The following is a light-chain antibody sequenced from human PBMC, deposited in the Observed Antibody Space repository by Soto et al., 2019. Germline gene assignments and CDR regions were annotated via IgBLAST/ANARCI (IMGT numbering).Light chain of an antibody. Sequence: QSALTQPASVSGSPGQSITISCTGTSSDIGVYNYVSWYQQHPGKAPKLMIYDVSNRPSGVSNRFSGSKSGSTASLTVSGLQADDEADYYCASYAGTKLFVFGSGTKLTVL. CDR3: ASYAGTKLFV. CDR1: SSDIGVYNY. CDR2: DVS. J-gene: IGLJ1*01. V-gene: IGLV2-14*01.